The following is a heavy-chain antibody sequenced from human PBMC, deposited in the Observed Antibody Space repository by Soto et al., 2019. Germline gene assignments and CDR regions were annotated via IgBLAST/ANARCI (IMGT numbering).Heavy chain of an antibody. J-gene: IGHJ5*01. Sequence: PSETLSLTCIVSGGSINSGNYYWGWIRQSPGKGLEWIESIYYSGGTLNNPSFRGRVTMSVDTSKNQFTLKLTSVTAADTGVYYCARHGGSGWYGGHWVEPWGQGTLVTVSS. CDR1: GGSINSGNYY. CDR2: IYYSGGT. V-gene: IGHV4-39*01. D-gene: IGHD6-19*01. CDR3: ARHGGSGWYGGHWVEP.